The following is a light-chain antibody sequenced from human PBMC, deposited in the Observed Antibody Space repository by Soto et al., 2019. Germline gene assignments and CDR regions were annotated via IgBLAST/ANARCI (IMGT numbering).Light chain of an antibody. Sequence: DIQMTQSPSTLSASVGDRVTITCRASQNIYSWLAWYQQKPGKAPKVLISRASSLESGVPSRFSGSGSGTEFTLTISSLQPDDFATYYCQQYHNYFPTFGQGTKVEIK. CDR3: QQYHNYFPT. CDR2: RAS. V-gene: IGKV1-5*03. J-gene: IGKJ1*01. CDR1: QNIYSW.